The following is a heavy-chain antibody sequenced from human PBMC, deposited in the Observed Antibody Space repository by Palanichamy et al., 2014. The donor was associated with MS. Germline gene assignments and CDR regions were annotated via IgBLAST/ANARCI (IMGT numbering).Heavy chain of an antibody. Sequence: QVQLVESGGGVVQPGSSLRLSCAASGFTFRGYGMHWVRQAPGKGLEWVADIWYDGSNKYYADSVKGRFTVSRDNSKNTLQLQMNRLRVEDTAVYYCARDRLPVGATGDWYFDLWGRGTLVTVSS. CDR3: ARDRLPVGATGDWYFDL. V-gene: IGHV3-33*01. CDR1: GFTFRGYG. CDR2: IWYDGSNK. D-gene: IGHD1-26*01. J-gene: IGHJ2*01.